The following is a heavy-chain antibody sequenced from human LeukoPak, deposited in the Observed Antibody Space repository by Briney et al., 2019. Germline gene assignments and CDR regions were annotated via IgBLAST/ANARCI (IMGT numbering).Heavy chain of an antibody. Sequence: PGGSLRLSCAASGFTFSNAWMSWVRQAPGKGLEWVGRIKSKTDGGTTDYAAPVKGRFTISRDNAKNSLYLQMNSLRAEDTAVYYCARDASSYCSSTSCYPRDWGQGTLVTVSS. V-gene: IGHV3-15*01. D-gene: IGHD2-2*01. CDR2: IKSKTDGGTT. CDR3: ARDASSYCSSTSCYPRD. CDR1: GFTFSNAW. J-gene: IGHJ4*02.